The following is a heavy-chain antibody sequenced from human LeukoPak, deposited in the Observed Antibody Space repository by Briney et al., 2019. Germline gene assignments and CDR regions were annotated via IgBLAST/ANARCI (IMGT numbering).Heavy chain of an antibody. CDR3: ASLASTVGASDY. CDR2: IIPIFGTA. D-gene: IGHD1-26*01. CDR1: GGTFSSYA. V-gene: IGHV1-69*13. Sequence: SVKVSCKASGGTFSSYAISWVRQAPGQGLEWMGGIIPIFGTANYAQKFQGRVTITADESTSTAYMELSSLGSEDTAVYYCASLASTVGASDYWGQGTLVTVSS. J-gene: IGHJ4*02.